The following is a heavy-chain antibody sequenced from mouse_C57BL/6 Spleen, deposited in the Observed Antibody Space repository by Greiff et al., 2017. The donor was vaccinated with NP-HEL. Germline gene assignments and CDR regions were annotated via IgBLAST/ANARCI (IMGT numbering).Heavy chain of an antibody. J-gene: IGHJ4*01. CDR2: IDPSDSYT. CDR3: ARIYYGNSYAMDY. CDR1: GYTFTSYW. D-gene: IGHD2-1*01. V-gene: IGHV1-50*01. Sequence: VQLQQSGAELVKPGASVKLSCKASGYTFTSYWMQWVKQRPGQGLEWIGEIDPSDSYTNYNQKFKGKATLTVDTSSSTAYMQLSSLTSEDSAVYYCARIYYGNSYAMDYWGQGTSVTVSS.